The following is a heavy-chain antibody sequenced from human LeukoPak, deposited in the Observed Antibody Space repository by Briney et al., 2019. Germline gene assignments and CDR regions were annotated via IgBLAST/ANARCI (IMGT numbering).Heavy chain of an antibody. CDR1: GYTFTSYG. J-gene: IGHJ4*02. V-gene: IGHV1-8*02. Sequence: GASVKVSCKASGYTFTSYGINWVRQATGQGLEWMGWMNPNSGNTGYAQKFQGRVTMTRNTSISTAYMELSSLRSEDTAVYYCALHTVVTSVIDYWGQGTLVTVSS. D-gene: IGHD4-23*01. CDR3: ALHTVVTSVIDY. CDR2: MNPNSGNT.